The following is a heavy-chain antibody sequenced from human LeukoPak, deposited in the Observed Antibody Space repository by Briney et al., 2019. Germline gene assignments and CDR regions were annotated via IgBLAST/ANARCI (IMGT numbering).Heavy chain of an antibody. Sequence: SETLSLTCTVSGGSISSGSYYWSWIRQPAGKGLEWIGRIYTSGSTNYNPSLKSRVTISVDTSKNQFSLKLSSVTAADTAVYYCAKSEQQLGPRRWFDPWGQGTLVTASS. CDR2: IYTSGST. V-gene: IGHV4-61*02. J-gene: IGHJ5*02. CDR1: GGSISSGSYY. D-gene: IGHD6-13*01. CDR3: AKSEQQLGPRRWFDP.